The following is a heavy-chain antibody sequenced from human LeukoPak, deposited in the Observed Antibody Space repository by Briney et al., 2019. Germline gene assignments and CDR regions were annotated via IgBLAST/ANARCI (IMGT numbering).Heavy chain of an antibody. D-gene: IGHD4-17*01. CDR1: GGSIRSTNW. J-gene: IGHJ5*02. Sequence: PSETLSLTCAVSGGSIRSTNWWSWVRQPPGKGLEWIGEIYHSGSTNYNPSLKSRVTISVDKSKNQFSLKLSSVTAADTAVYYCAKITPGDYARERFNWFDPWGQGTLVTVSS. CDR2: IYHSGST. V-gene: IGHV4-4*02. CDR3: AKITPGDYARERFNWFDP.